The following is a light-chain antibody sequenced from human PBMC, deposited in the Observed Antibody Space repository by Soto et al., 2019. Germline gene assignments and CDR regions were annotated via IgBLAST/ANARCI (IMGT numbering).Light chain of an antibody. Sequence: QSVLTQPPSASGSPGHSVTISCTGTSVDVGGYNYVSWYQQHPAKAPKLMIYEVSKRPSGVPDRFSGSKSGNTASLTVSGLQAEDEADYYCSSYAGSNNYVFGTGTKVTVL. CDR3: SSYAGSNNYV. V-gene: IGLV2-8*01. J-gene: IGLJ1*01. CDR1: SVDVGGYNY. CDR2: EVS.